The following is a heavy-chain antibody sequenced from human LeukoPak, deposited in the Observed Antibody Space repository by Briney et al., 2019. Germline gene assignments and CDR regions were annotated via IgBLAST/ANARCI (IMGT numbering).Heavy chain of an antibody. Sequence: PSETLSLTCTVSGGSISSYYWSWIRQPPGKGLEWIGYIYHSGTTNYNSSLKGRVTISVDTSKNQFSLKLSSVTAADTAVYYCAREGGQYYFDYWGQGTLVTVSS. V-gene: IGHV4-59*01. J-gene: IGHJ4*02. CDR2: IYHSGTT. CDR1: GGSISSYY. CDR3: AREGGQYYFDY. D-gene: IGHD1-26*01.